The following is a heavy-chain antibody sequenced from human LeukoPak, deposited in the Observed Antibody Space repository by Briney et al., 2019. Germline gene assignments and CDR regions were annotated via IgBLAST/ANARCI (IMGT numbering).Heavy chain of an antibody. CDR3: AKVSCTGGTCSSFDY. D-gene: IGHD2-8*02. J-gene: IGHJ4*02. CDR1: GFTFSSFV. Sequence: GGSLRLSCAASGFTFSSFVMSWVRQAPGKELEWVSSISGSGVYRYYTDSVKGRFTISRDNSKNTLYVQMNSLRAEDTAVYYCAKVSCTGGTCSSFDYWGQGTLATVSS. V-gene: IGHV3-23*01. CDR2: ISGSGVYR.